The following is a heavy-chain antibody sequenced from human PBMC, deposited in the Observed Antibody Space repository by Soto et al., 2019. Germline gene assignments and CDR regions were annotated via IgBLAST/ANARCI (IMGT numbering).Heavy chain of an antibody. D-gene: IGHD3-10*01. Sequence: GGTMRLSCAASGFTFSSYAMNWVRQAPGKGLEWVSAISGSGGSTYYADSMKGRFTISRDNSKNTLYLQMNSLRAEDTAVYYCAKPSPEGPSGWFDPWGQGTLVTVSS. J-gene: IGHJ5*02. V-gene: IGHV3-23*01. CDR1: GFTFSSYA. CDR2: ISGSGGST. CDR3: AKPSPEGPSGWFDP.